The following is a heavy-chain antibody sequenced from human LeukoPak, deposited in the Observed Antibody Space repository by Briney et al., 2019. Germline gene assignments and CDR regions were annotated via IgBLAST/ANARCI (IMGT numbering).Heavy chain of an antibody. CDR3: AKVGQVDTAMDHYFDY. V-gene: IGHV3-23*01. Sequence: GGSLRLSCAASGFTFSSYAMSWVRQAPGKGLEWVSAISGSGGSTYYADSVKGRFTISRDNSKNTLYLQMNSLRAEDTAVCYCAKVGQVDTAMDHYFDYWGQGTLVTVSS. CDR2: ISGSGGST. J-gene: IGHJ4*02. CDR1: GFTFSSYA. D-gene: IGHD5-18*01.